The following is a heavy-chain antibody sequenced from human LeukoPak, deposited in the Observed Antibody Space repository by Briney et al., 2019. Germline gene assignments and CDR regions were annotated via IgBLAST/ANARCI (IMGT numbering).Heavy chain of an antibody. Sequence: SETLSLTCTVSGGSISSYYWSWIRQPAGKGLEWIGRIYTSGSTNYNPSLKSRVTMSVDASKSQFSLKLSSVTAADTAVYYCAREAGSGIQLWLGLWFDPWGQGTLVTVSS. D-gene: IGHD5-18*01. CDR3: AREAGSGIQLWLGLWFDP. J-gene: IGHJ5*02. CDR2: IYTSGST. V-gene: IGHV4-4*07. CDR1: GGSISSYY.